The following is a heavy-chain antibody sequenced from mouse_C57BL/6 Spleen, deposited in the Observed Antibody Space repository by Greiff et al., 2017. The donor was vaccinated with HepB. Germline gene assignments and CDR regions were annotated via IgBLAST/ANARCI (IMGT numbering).Heavy chain of an antibody. J-gene: IGHJ4*01. CDR2: INPNNGGT. CDR3: ARGRGYSMDY. V-gene: IGHV1-22*01. CDR1: GYTFTDYN. Sequence: VQLKESGPELVKPGASVKMSCKASGYTFTDYNMHWVKQSHGKSLEWIGYINPNNGGTSYNQKFKGEATLTVNKSSSTAYMELRSLTSEDSAVYYCARGRGYSMDYWGQGTSVTVSS.